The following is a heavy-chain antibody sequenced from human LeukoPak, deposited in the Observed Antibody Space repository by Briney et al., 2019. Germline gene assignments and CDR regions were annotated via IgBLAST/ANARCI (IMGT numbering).Heavy chain of an antibody. CDR2: ISSGGDTI. V-gene: IGHV3-48*03. Sequence: GGSLRLSCAASGFSFSAYPMNWVRQAPGKGLEWVSYISSGGDTIHYTDSVKGRFTISRDNAKNSLFLQMDSLRAEDTAVYYCAKWLLPYDSFDIWGQGTIVTVSS. J-gene: IGHJ3*02. D-gene: IGHD3-22*01. CDR1: GFSFSAYP. CDR3: AKWLLPYDSFDI.